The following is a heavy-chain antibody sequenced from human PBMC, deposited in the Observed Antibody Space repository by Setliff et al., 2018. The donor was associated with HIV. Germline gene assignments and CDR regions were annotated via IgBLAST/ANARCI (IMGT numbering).Heavy chain of an antibody. CDR2: INHSGST. CDR1: GGSFSGYY. V-gene: IGHV4-34*01. CDR3: ARGRWFGEGPTNYYYYYMDV. D-gene: IGHD3-10*01. Sequence: SETLSLTCAVYGGSFSGYYWSWIRQPPGKGLEWIGEINHSGSTNYNPSLKSRVTISVDTSENQFSLKLSSVTAADTAVYYCARGRWFGEGPTNYYYYYMDVWGKGTTVTVSS. J-gene: IGHJ6*03.